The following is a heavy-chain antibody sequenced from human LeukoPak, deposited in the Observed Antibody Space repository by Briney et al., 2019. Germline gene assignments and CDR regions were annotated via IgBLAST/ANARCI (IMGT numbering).Heavy chain of an antibody. J-gene: IGHJ3*02. CDR2: IKQDGNEK. CDR3: ARGRMKNDAFNI. CDR1: GFTFSSYW. V-gene: IGHV3-7*01. Sequence: GGSLRLSCVASGFTFSSYWMSWVRQAPGKGLEWVANIKQDGNEKHYVGSVKGRFTISRDNAKNSLYLQMNSLRVEDTAVYYCARGRMKNDAFNIWGQGTMVTVSS.